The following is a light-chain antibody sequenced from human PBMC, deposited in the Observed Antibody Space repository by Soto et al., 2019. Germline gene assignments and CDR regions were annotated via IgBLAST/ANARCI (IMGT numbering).Light chain of an antibody. J-gene: IGKJ4*01. CDR3: QQRSNWPLT. CDR2: GAS. V-gene: IGKV3-11*01. Sequence: IVVSQSAATLSVSPGERATLSCRASQSVTSNLAWYQQKPGRAPRLLIYGASTRATGIPARFSGSGSGTDFTLTISSLEPEDFAVYYCQQRSNWPLTFGGGTKVAIK. CDR1: QSVTSN.